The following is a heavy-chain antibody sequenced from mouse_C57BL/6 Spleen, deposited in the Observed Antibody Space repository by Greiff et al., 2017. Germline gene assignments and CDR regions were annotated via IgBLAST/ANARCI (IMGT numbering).Heavy chain of an antibody. J-gene: IGHJ4*01. V-gene: IGHV7-3*01. CDR3: ARVWLRRDAMDY. CDR2: IRNKANGYTT. CDR1: GFTFTDYY. D-gene: IGHD2-2*01. Sequence: EVMLVESGGGLVQPGGSLSLSCAASGFTFTDYYMSWVRQPPGKALEWLGFIRNKANGYTTEYSASVKGRFTISRDNSQSILYLQMNALRAEDSATYYCARVWLRRDAMDYWGQGTSVTVSS.